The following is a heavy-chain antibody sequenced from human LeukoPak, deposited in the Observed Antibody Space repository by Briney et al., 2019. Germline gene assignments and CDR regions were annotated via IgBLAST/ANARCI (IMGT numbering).Heavy chain of an antibody. CDR1: GGSISTYD. D-gene: IGHD3-22*01. CDR3: ARGLNYYDSSGYFDY. Sequence: SETLSLTCTVSGGSISTYDWSWIRQPPGKGLEWIGYIYYSGSTNYNPSLKSRVTISVDTSKNQFSLQLSSVTTADTAVYYCARGLNYYDSSGYFDYWGQGTLVTVSS. J-gene: IGHJ4*02. V-gene: IGHV4-59*01. CDR2: IYYSGST.